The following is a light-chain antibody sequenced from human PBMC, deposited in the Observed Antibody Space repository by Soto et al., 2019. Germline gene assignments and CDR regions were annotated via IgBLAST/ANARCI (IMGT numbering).Light chain of an antibody. Sequence: SYELTQPPSVSVAPGKTARITCGGNNIGSKSVHWYQQKPGQAPVLVIYYDSDRPSGIPERFSGSNSGNTATLTISRVEAGGEADYYCQVWDSSSDHAYVFGPGTELTVL. CDR1: NIGSKS. CDR2: YDS. CDR3: QVWDSSSDHAYV. J-gene: IGLJ1*01. V-gene: IGLV3-21*04.